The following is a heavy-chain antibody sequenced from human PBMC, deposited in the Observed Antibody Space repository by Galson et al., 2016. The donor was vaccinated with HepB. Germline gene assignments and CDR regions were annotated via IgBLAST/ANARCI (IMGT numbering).Heavy chain of an antibody. CDR3: ARGRNSAFDY. D-gene: IGHD1-14*01. V-gene: IGHV6-1*01. CDR1: GDSVFRNDVA. CDR2: TYYSSRWNN. Sequence: CAISGDSVFRNDVAWNWIRQSPSRGLEWLGRTYYSSRWNNDYSASVKSRINIYLDTPNNLFSLQLTSVTPEDTAVYYCARGRNSAFDYWGQGTLVTVSS. J-gene: IGHJ4*02.